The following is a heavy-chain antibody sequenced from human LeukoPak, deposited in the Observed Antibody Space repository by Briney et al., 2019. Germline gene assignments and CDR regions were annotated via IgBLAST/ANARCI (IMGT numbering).Heavy chain of an antibody. CDR2: INHNGNVN. V-gene: IGHV3-7*03. D-gene: IGHD3-16*01. J-gene: IGHJ6*02. CDR1: GFTLSSYW. CDR3: ARGGGLDV. Sequence: PGGSLRLSCAASGFTLSSYWMNWARQAPGKGLEWVASINHNGNVNYYVDSVKGRFTISRDNAKNSLYLQMSNLRAEDMAVYFCARGGGLDVWGQGATVTVSS.